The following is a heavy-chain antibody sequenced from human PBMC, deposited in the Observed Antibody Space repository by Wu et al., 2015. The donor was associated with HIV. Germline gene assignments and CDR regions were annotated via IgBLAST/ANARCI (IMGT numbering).Heavy chain of an antibody. CDR1: VAPSVVTT. CDR3: ARHQASWPSYDSSGKETWFDP. D-gene: IGHD3-22*01. Sequence: VQLQEVGAPRTGEGLPETLVPPPALSLVAPSVVTTGAGSGSPHGKGLEWIGYIYYSGSTNYNPSLKSRVTISVDTSKNQFSLKLSSVTAADTAVYYCARHQASWPSYDSSGKETWFDPWGQGTLVTVSS. CDR2: IYYSGST. V-gene: IGHV4-59*08. J-gene: IGHJ5*02.